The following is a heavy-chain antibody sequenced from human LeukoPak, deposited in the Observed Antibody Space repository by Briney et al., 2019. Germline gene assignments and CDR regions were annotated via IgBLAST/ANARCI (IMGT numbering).Heavy chain of an antibody. V-gene: IGHV3-53*01. CDR2: LYIGGNT. CDR3: AKGAPSSSSIFDF. CDR1: GLTVNNNY. Sequence: GGSLRLSCAASGLTVNNNYMNWVRQAPGKGLEWVSALYIGGNTYYADSVRGRFTTSRDNSKNTLYLQMNSLRAEDTAIYYCAKGAPSSSSIFDFWGPGTLVTVSS. J-gene: IGHJ4*02. D-gene: IGHD6-6*01.